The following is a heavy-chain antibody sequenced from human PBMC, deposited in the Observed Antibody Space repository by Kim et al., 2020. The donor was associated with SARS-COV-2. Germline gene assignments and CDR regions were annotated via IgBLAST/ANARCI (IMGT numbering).Heavy chain of an antibody. V-gene: IGHV3-33*01. CDR3: ARDIAAAGTLDY. D-gene: IGHD6-13*01. Sequence: YYVDSVKGRFTISRDNSKNTLYLQMNSLRAEDTAVYYCARDIAAAGTLDYWGQGTLVTVSS. J-gene: IGHJ4*02.